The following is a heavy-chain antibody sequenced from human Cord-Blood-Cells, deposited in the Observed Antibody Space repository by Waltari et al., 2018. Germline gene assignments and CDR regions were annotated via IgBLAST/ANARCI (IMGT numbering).Heavy chain of an antibody. CDR3: ARVYDRSSLYFDY. J-gene: IGHJ4*02. D-gene: IGHD6-13*01. Sequence: QVQLVQSGAEVKTPGASVKVSCKASGYTLTGYYMHWVRQAPGQGLEWMGWINPNSGGTNYAQKFQGRVTMTRDTSISTAYMELSRLRSDDTAVYYCARVYDRSSLYFDYWGQGTLVTVSS. V-gene: IGHV1-2*02. CDR1: GYTLTGYY. CDR2: INPNSGGT.